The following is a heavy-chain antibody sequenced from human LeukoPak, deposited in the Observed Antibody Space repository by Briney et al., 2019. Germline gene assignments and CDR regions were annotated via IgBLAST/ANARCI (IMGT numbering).Heavy chain of an antibody. V-gene: IGHV4-39*07. CDR1: GGSISSSSYY. J-gene: IGHJ4*02. D-gene: IGHD5-18*01. CDR2: IYYSGST. Sequence: SETLSLTCTVSGGSISSSSYYWGWIRQPPGKGLEWIGSIYYSGSTYYNPSLKSRVTISVDTSKNQFSLKLSSVTAADTAVYYCARVRIRDTAMARLPHYFDYWGQGTLVTVSS. CDR3: ARVRIRDTAMARLPHYFDY.